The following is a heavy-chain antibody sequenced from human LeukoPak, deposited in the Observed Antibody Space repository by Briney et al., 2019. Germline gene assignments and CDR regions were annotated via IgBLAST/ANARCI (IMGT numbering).Heavy chain of an antibody. CDR1: GFTFSDYS. CDR3: ARDRGSSGYHFDY. V-gene: IGHV3-48*01. D-gene: IGHD3-22*01. Sequence: PGGSLRLSCAASGFTFSDYSMNWVRQAPGKGLEWVSYISTTNSSTIYYADSVEGRSTISRDNAENSLYLQMNSLRAEDTAVYYCARDRGSSGYHFDYWGQGTLVTVSS. CDR2: ISTTNSSTI. J-gene: IGHJ4*02.